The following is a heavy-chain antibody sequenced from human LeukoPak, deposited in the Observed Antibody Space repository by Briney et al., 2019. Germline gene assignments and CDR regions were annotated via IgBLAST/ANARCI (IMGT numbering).Heavy chain of an antibody. CDR1: GYTFTSYA. Sequence: GASVKVSCKASGYTFTSYAMNWVRQAPGQGLEWMGWINTNTGNPTYAQGFTGRFVFSLDTSVSTAYLQISSLKAEDTAVYYCARDLPTPRYSSSWYPPDYWGQGTLVTVSS. D-gene: IGHD6-13*01. V-gene: IGHV7-4-1*02. CDR3: ARDLPTPRYSSSWYPPDY. J-gene: IGHJ4*02. CDR2: INTNTGNP.